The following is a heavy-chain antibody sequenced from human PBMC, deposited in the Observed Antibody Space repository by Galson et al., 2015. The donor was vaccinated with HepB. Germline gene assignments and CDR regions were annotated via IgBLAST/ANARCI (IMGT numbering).Heavy chain of an antibody. CDR3: ARNYDSSVPLDYYGMDV. V-gene: IGHV3-11*06. Sequence: LRLSCAASGFTFSDYYRSWIRQAPGKGLEWVSYISSSSSYTNYADSVKGRFTISRDNAKNSLYLQMNSLRAEDTAVYYCARNYDSSVPLDYYGMDVWGQGTTVTVSS. J-gene: IGHJ6*02. CDR1: GFTFSDYY. CDR2: ISSSSSYT. D-gene: IGHD3-22*01.